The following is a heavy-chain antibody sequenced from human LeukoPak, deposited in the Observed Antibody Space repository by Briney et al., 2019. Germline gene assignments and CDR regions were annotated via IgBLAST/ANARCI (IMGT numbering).Heavy chain of an antibody. J-gene: IGHJ4*02. CDR1: GGSFSGYY. CDR2: INHSGST. Sequence: SETLSLTCAVYGGSFSGYYWSWIRQPPGKGLEWIGEINHSGSTNYNPSLKSRVTISVDTSKNQFSLKLSSVTAAATAVYYCARRLMITFGGVIVIRPGYFDYWGQGTLVTVSS. D-gene: IGHD3-16*02. CDR3: ARRLMITFGGVIVIRPGYFDY. V-gene: IGHV4-34*01.